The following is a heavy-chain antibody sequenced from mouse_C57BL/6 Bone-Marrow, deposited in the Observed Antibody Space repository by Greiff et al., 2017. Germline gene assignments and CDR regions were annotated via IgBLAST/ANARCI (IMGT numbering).Heavy chain of an antibody. CDR3: ARRIITTVVHWYFDV. Sequence: QVHVKQPGAELVKPGASVKLSCKASGYTFTSYWMHWVKQRPGQGLEWIGMIHPNSGSTNYNEKFKSKATLTVDKSSSTAYMQLSSLTSEDSAVYYCARRIITTVVHWYFDVWGTGTTVTVSS. D-gene: IGHD1-1*01. CDR2: IHPNSGST. V-gene: IGHV1-64*01. CDR1: GYTFTSYW. J-gene: IGHJ1*03.